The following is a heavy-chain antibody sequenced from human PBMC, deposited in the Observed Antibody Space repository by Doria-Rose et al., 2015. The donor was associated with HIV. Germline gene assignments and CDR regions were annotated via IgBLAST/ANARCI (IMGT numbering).Heavy chain of an antibody. CDR1: GGSFSGYY. V-gene: IGHV4-34*01. CDR3: ARRGSMSSPPTY. J-gene: IGHJ4*02. CDR2: MSPSGGT. D-gene: IGHD2-2*01. Sequence: QVQLQQWGAGLLKPSETLSLTCAVYGGSFSGYYWTWIRQPPGKGLEWIGEMSPSGGTDYNPSLRSRVTISLDTSQSRVSLTLTSVTAAGTALYFCARRGSMSSPPTYWGQGTMVTVSS.